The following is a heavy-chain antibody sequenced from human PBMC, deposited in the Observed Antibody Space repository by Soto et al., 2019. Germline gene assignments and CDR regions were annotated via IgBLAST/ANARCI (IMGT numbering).Heavy chain of an antibody. CDR1: GFTFSSYA. V-gene: IGHV3-23*01. D-gene: IGHD2-2*01. J-gene: IGHJ4*02. Sequence: GSLRLSCAASGFTFSSYAMSWVRQAPGKGLEWVSAISGSGGSTYYADSVKGRFTISGDNSKNTLYLQMNSLRAEDTAVYYCAKGGDLNIVVVPAHFDYWGQGTLVTVSS. CDR2: ISGSGGST. CDR3: AKGGDLNIVVVPAHFDY.